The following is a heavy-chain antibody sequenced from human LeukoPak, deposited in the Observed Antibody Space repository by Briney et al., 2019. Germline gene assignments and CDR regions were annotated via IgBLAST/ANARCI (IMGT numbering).Heavy chain of an antibody. CDR3: ARGSYRQLVDSNWFDP. J-gene: IGHJ5*02. V-gene: IGHV4-59*08. CDR1: GGSISSYY. Sequence: SETLSPTCTVSGGSISSYYWSWIRQPPGKGLEWIGYIYYSGSTNYNPSLKSRVTISVDTSKNQFSLKLSSVTAADTAVYYCARGSYRQLVDSNWFDPWGQGTLVTVSS. CDR2: IYYSGST. D-gene: IGHD6-13*01.